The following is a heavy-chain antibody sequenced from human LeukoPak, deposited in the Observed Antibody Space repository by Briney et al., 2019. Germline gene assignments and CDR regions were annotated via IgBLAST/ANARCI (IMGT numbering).Heavy chain of an antibody. CDR1: GYTFTGYY. Sequence: ASVKVSCKASGYTFTGYYMHWVRQAPGQGLEWMGWINPNSGGTNYAQKFQGRVTMTRDTSISTAYMELSRLRSDDTAVYYCARQGHDSSGYNWFDPWGQGTLVTVSS. D-gene: IGHD3-22*01. CDR3: ARQGHDSSGYNWFDP. V-gene: IGHV1-2*02. CDR2: INPNSGGT. J-gene: IGHJ5*02.